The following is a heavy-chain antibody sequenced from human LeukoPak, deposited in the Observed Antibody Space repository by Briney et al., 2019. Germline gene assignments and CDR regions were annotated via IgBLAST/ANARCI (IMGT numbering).Heavy chain of an antibody. Sequence: ASVKVSCKASGYTFTGYYMHWVRQAPGQGLEWMGWINPSGGSTSYAQKFQGRVTMTRDMSTSTVYMELSSLRSEDTAVYYCARVNSWVTFDYWGQGTLVTVSS. CDR1: GYTFTGYY. CDR3: ARVNSWVTFDY. D-gene: IGHD2/OR15-2a*01. V-gene: IGHV1-46*01. CDR2: INPSGGST. J-gene: IGHJ4*02.